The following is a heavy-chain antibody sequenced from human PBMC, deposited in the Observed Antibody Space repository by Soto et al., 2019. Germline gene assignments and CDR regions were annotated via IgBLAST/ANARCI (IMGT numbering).Heavy chain of an antibody. J-gene: IGHJ4*02. CDR1: GFTFSSYW. Sequence: PGGSLRLSCAASGFTFSSYWMSWVRQAPGKGLEWVANIKQDGSEKYYVDSVKGRFTISRDNAKNSLYLQMNSLRAEDTAVYYCARGDDFWNGYSLDYWGQGTLVTVSS. CDR3: ARGDDFWNGYSLDY. D-gene: IGHD3-3*01. V-gene: IGHV3-7*01. CDR2: IKQDGSEK.